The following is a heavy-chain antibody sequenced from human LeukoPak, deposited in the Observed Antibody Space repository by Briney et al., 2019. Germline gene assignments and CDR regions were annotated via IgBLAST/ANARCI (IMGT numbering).Heavy chain of an antibody. CDR2: IIPIFGTA. CDR3: ASRYCYGGSCPGRQLFGP. D-gene: IGHD2-15*01. CDR1: GGTFSSYA. Sequence: ASVKVSCKASGGTFSSYAISWVRQAPGQGLEWMGGIIPIFGTANYAQKFQGRVTITADESTSTAYMELSSLRSEDTAVYYCASRYCYGGSCPGRQLFGPWGQGTLVPVS. V-gene: IGHV1-69*13. J-gene: IGHJ5*02.